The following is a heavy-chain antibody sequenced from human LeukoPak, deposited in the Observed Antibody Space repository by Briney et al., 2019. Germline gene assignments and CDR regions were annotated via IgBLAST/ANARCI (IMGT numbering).Heavy chain of an antibody. CDR2: IFPIFKTV. CDR3: ARVYLAGAFDV. Sequence: ASVKVSCKASGYTFTSYDINWVRQAPGRGLEWMGSIFPIFKTVNYAENFQGRVTITADESTSIAYMDLSSLRSEDTAMYYCARVYLAGAFDVWGQGTLVTVSS. J-gene: IGHJ3*01. CDR1: GYTFTSYD. V-gene: IGHV1-69*13. D-gene: IGHD2-21*01.